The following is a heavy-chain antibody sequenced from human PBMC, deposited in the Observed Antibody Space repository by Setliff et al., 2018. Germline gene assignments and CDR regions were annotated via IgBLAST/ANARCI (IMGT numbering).Heavy chain of an antibody. D-gene: IGHD6-25*01. Sequence: GESLKISCKGSGYRFTNSWIDWVRQLPGKGLEWMGRIEPTDSYTNYSPSFQGHVTISIDKSITTASLHWSSLKASDTAMYYCTRGGYDSGVWGQGTLVTVSS. J-gene: IGHJ4*02. CDR3: TRGGYDSGV. CDR2: IEPTDSYT. V-gene: IGHV5-10-1*01. CDR1: GYRFTNSW.